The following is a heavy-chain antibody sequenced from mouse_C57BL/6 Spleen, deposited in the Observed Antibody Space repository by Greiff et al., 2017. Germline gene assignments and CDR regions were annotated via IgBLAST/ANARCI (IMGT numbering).Heavy chain of an antibody. V-gene: IGHV1-5*01. CDR1: GYTFTSYW. CDR3: TREGLRQVIFAY. J-gene: IGHJ3*01. D-gene: IGHD2-4*01. Sequence: EVQLQQSGTVLARPGASVKMSCKTSGYTFTSYWMHWVKQRPGQGLEWIGAIYPGNSDTSYNQKFKGKAKLTAVTSASTAYMELSSLTNEDSAVDYCTREGLRQVIFAYWGQGTLVTVSA. CDR2: IYPGNSDT.